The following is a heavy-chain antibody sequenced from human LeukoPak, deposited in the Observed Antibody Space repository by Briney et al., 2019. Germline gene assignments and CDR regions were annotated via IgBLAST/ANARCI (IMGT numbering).Heavy chain of an antibody. CDR1: GFTFSSYS. CDR2: ISSSSSL. Sequence: GGSLRLSCAASGFTFSSYSINWVRQAPGKGLECVSSISSSSSLYYADSVKGRFTISRDNAKNSLYLHMSSLRAEDTAMYFCARDRAVYSRTLEDWGQGTLVTVSS. CDR3: ARDRAVYSRTLED. V-gene: IGHV3-21*01. D-gene: IGHD6-13*01. J-gene: IGHJ4*02.